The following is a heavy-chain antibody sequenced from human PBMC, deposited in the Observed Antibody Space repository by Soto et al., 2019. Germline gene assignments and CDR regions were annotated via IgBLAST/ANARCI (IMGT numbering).Heavy chain of an antibody. J-gene: IGHJ4*02. CDR1: GFTFSSYS. CDR3: ARDYSGRSGWYPPLY. V-gene: IGHV3-21*01. CDR2: ISSSSYI. D-gene: IGHD6-19*01. Sequence: GGSLRLSCAASGFTFSSYSMNWVRQAPGKGLEWVSSISSSSYIYYADSVKGRFTISRDNAKNSLYLQMNSLRAEDTAVYYCARDYSGRSGWYPPLYWGQGTLVTVSS.